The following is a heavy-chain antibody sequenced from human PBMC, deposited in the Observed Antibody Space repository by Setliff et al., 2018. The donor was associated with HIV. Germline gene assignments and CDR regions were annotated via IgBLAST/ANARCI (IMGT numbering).Heavy chain of an antibody. Sequence: PGGSLRLSCAASELTFSNYAMTWVRQAPGKGLEWVSSLSVINYAGSVKGRFTISRDNAKNTLYLQMNGLRAEDTAVYYCVRGIVGASVFNYWGQGTQVTVS. CDR2: SLSVI. D-gene: IGHD1-26*01. J-gene: IGHJ4*02. CDR1: ELTFSNYA. CDR3: VRGIVGASVFNY. V-gene: IGHV3-21*01.